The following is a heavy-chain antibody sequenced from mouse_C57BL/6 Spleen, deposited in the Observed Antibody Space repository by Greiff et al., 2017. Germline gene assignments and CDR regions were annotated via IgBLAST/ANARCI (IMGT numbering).Heavy chain of an antibody. D-gene: IGHD1-1*01. CDR1: GYTFTDYC. V-gene: IGHV1-26*01. CDR3: ARTTTVVASGYFDV. Sequence: EVQLQQSGPELVKPGASVKISCKASGYTFTDYCMNWVKQSPGKSLEWLGDINPINGGTSYNEKFKGKATLTVDKSSSTAYMELRSLTSEDSAVYYCARTTTVVASGYFDVWGKGTTVTVSS. CDR2: INPINGGT. J-gene: IGHJ1*03.